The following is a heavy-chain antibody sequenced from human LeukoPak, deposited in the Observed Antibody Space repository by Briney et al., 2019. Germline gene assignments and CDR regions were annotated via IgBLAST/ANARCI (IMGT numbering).Heavy chain of an antibody. V-gene: IGHV5-51*01. CDR2: IYPGDSDT. CDR1: GYSFTSYW. J-gene: IGHJ4*02. Sequence: GESLKISCKGSGYSFTSYWIGWVRQMPGKGLEWMGIIYPGDSDTRYSPSFQGQVTISADKSISTAYLQWSSLKASDTAMYYCARKYYYGSGSYRYYFDYWGQGTLVTVSS. D-gene: IGHD3-10*01. CDR3: ARKYYYGSGSYRYYFDY.